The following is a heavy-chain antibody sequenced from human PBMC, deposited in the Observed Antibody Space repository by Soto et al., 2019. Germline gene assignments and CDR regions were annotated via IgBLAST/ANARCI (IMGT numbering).Heavy chain of an antibody. D-gene: IGHD3-10*01. V-gene: IGHV3-23*01. CDR2: ISGSGGRT. CDR3: AKTHYYGSGSGYWFDP. CDR1: GFTFSSYA. Sequence: EVQLLKSGGDLVQPGGSLRLSCAASGFTFSSYAMSWVRQAPGKGLEWVSAISGSGGRTYYAESVKGRFTISRDNSKNTVFLQMNSLRVEDTAVYYCAKTHYYGSGSGYWFDPWGQGTLVTVSS. J-gene: IGHJ5*02.